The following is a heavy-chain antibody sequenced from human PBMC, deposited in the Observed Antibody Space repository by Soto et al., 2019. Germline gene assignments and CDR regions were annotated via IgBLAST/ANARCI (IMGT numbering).Heavy chain of an antibody. CDR3: ARSPSLTIFGQGVWFDP. D-gene: IGHD3-3*01. J-gene: IGHJ5*02. Sequence: HVQLVQSGAEVKKPGSSVKVSCKASGGTFSRYAISWVRQAPGQGLEWMGGIIPIFGTANYAQKFQGRVTITADEPTSTAYMELSSLRCEDTAVYYCARSPSLTIFGQGVWFDPRGQGTLVTVSS. CDR2: IIPIFGTA. CDR1: GGTFSRYA. V-gene: IGHV1-69*01.